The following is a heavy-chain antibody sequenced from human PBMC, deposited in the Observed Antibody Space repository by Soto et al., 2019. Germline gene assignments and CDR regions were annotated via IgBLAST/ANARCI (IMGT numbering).Heavy chain of an antibody. D-gene: IGHD1-26*01. CDR2: IVGSGRST. Sequence: PGGSLRLSCTASGFTFSNYALSWVRQSPGKGLEWVSAIVGSGRSTYYVDSVKGRFTMSRDNSKNTLYLQMNSLRAEDTAVYYCARAFWELAPFDYWGQGTLVTVSS. J-gene: IGHJ4*02. CDR3: ARAFWELAPFDY. V-gene: IGHV3-23*01. CDR1: GFTFSNYA.